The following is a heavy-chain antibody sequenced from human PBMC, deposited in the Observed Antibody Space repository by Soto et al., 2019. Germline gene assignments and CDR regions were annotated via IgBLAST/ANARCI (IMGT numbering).Heavy chain of an antibody. CDR3: ARRGYSGWGPLDI. V-gene: IGHV1-18*01. D-gene: IGHD5-12*01. CDR2: TTAYNGKT. Sequence: ASVKVSCKASGYTFTSYGISWVRQAPGQGLEWMGWTTAYNGKTMYAQKVQGRVTMTKDTSTSTAYMEVGSLRSDGTAVYYCARRGYSGWGPLDIWGQGTMVTVSS. J-gene: IGHJ3*02. CDR1: GYTFTSYG.